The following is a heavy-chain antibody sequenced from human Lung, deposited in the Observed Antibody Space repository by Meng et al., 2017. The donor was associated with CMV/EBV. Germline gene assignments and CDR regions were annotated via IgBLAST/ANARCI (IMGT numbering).Heavy chain of an antibody. D-gene: IGHD2-2*02. V-gene: IGHV4-39*07. CDR2: IYYSGST. CDR1: GGSISSSSYY. Sequence: GSLRLSCTVSGGSISSSSYYWGWIRQPPGKGLEWIGSIYYSGSTYYNPSLKSRVTISVDTSKNQFSLKLSSVTAADTAVYYCARGGYCSSTSCYKLYRNWFDPWGQGTLVTVSS. CDR3: ARGGYCSSTSCYKLYRNWFDP. J-gene: IGHJ5*02.